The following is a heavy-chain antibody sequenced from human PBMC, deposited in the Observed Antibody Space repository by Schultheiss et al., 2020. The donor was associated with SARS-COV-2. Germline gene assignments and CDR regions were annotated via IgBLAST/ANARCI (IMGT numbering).Heavy chain of an antibody. V-gene: IGHV4-30-2*01. Sequence: SETLSLTCAVSGGSISSGGYSWSWIRQPPGKGLEWIGYIYHSGSTYYNPSLKSRVTISVDRSKNQFSLKLSSVTAADTAVYYCASSYYDYIWGSYRFAPPHEWGYWGQGTLVTVSS. D-gene: IGHD3-16*02. CDR1: GGSISSGGYS. J-gene: IGHJ4*02. CDR2: IYHSGST. CDR3: ASSYYDYIWGSYRFAPPHEWGY.